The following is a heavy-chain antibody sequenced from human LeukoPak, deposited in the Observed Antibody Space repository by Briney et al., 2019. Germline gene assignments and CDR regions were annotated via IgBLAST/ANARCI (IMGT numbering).Heavy chain of an antibody. V-gene: IGHV3-7*01. CDR1: GFMFSSYR. Sequence: GGSLRLSCAGSGFMFSSYRMNWVRRAPGKGLEWVANIKQDGSQKDYVDSVRGRSTISRDNAKNSLYLQTNSLRAEDTAVYYCARDAIAGADDEYFQHWGQGTLVTVSS. D-gene: IGHD2-21*01. J-gene: IGHJ1*01. CDR2: IKQDGSQK. CDR3: ARDAIAGADDEYFQH.